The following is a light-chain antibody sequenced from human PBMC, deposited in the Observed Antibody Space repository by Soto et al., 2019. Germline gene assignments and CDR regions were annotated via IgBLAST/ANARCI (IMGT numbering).Light chain of an antibody. CDR3: QQANGFPIT. CDR2: AAS. CDR1: QGISSW. J-gene: IGKJ5*01. Sequence: DIQMTQPPSSVSASLEGIATITCLPSQGISSWLAWYQQKPGKAPKLLIYAASSLQSGVPSRFSGSGSGTDFALTISSLQPEDFATYYCQQANGFPITFGQGTRLEIK. V-gene: IGKV1D-12*01.